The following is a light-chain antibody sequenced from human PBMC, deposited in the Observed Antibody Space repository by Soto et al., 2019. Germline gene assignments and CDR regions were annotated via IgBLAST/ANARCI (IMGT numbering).Light chain of an antibody. CDR1: QSAGNF. Sequence: EIVMTQAPATLSVSPGETASLSCRASQSAGNFLAWYQQKPGQAPRLLIYYISTRATGIPARFSGSGSGTEFTLTISSLQPEDVATYYCQKYNNGSPITFGQRTRLEIK. J-gene: IGKJ5*01. CDR2: YIS. CDR3: QKYNNGSPIT. V-gene: IGKV3D-15*01.